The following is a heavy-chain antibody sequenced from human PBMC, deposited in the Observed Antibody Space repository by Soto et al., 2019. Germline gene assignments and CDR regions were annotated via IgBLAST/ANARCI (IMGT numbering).Heavy chain of an antibody. CDR1: GFTVSSNY. J-gene: IGHJ4*02. Sequence: EVQLVESGGGLVQPGGSLRLSCAASGFTVSSNYMSWVRQAPGKGLEWVSVIYSGGSTYYADSVKGRFTISRDNSKNTLYLQMNSLRAEDTAVYDCARSFSDSGSYRSPYYFDYWGQGTLVTVSS. CDR2: IYSGGST. CDR3: ARSFSDSGSYRSPYYFDY. V-gene: IGHV3-66*01. D-gene: IGHD1-26*01.